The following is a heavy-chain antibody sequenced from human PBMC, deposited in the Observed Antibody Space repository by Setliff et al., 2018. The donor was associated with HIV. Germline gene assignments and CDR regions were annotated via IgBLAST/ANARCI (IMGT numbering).Heavy chain of an antibody. J-gene: IGHJ4*02. CDR2: VHHSGRTT. V-gene: IGHV4-34*01. CDR3: ARDSEPMSGTWYDY. CDR1: GGPFSGYY. D-gene: IGHD1-1*01. Sequence: SETLSLTCAVYGGPFSGYYWGWIRQSPGKGLEWIGEVHHSGRTTNYNPSLKSRVTMSVDTSENQFSLKLTSVTAADTGTYYCARDSEPMSGTWYDYWGQGTLVTVSS.